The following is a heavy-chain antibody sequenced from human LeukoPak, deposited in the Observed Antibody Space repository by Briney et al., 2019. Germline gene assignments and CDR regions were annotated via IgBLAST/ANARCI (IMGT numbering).Heavy chain of an antibody. Sequence: SETLSLTCTVSGGSISSYYWSWIRQPPGMGLEWIGYIYYSGSTNYNPSLKSRVTISVDTSKNQFSLKLSSVTAADTAVYYCARVGERVYCSSTSCSSHNWFDPWGQGTLVTVSS. CDR2: IYYSGST. J-gene: IGHJ5*02. D-gene: IGHD2-2*01. V-gene: IGHV4-59*01. CDR3: ARVGERVYCSSTSCSSHNWFDP. CDR1: GGSISSYY.